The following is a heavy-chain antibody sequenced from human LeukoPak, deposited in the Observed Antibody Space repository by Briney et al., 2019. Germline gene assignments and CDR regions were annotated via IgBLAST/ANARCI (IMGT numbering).Heavy chain of an antibody. CDR2: ISSSGSTI. CDR3: AKDPPTTGTTFDN. D-gene: IGHD1-1*01. CDR1: GFTFSSYE. V-gene: IGHV3-48*03. J-gene: IGHJ4*02. Sequence: GGSLRLSCAASGFTFSSYEMNWVRQAPGKGLEWVSYISSSGSTIYYADSVKGRFTISRDNAKNSLYLQMNSLRVEDTAVYYCAKDPPTTGTTFDNWGRGTLVTVSS.